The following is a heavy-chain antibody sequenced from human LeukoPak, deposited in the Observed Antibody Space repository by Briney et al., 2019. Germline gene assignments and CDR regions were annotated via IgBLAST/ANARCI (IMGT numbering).Heavy chain of an antibody. CDR3: VKGLIAVAGTHPGY. CDR2: ISSNGGST. D-gene: IGHD6-19*01. Sequence: QSGGGLRLSCLAPGVTLSSFSMPWVRPAPGEGVGNFFAISSNGGSTYYADSVKGRFTISRDNSKNTLYLQMSSLRAEDTAVYYCVKGLIAVAGTHPGYWGQGTLVTVSS. J-gene: IGHJ4*02. CDR1: GVTLSSFS. V-gene: IGHV3-64D*06.